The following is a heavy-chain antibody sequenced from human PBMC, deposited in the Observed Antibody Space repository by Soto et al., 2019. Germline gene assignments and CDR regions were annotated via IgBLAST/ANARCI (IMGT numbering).Heavy chain of an antibody. V-gene: IGHV4-59*01. Sequence: SETLSLTCTVSGGSISSYYWSWIRQPPGKGLEWIGYIYYSGSTNYNPSLKSRVTISVDTSKNQFSLKLSSVTAADTAVYYCVREVAAGSGFDYWGQGTLVTVSS. CDR1: GGSISSYY. CDR3: VREVAAGSGFDY. CDR2: IYYSGST. D-gene: IGHD6-13*01. J-gene: IGHJ4*02.